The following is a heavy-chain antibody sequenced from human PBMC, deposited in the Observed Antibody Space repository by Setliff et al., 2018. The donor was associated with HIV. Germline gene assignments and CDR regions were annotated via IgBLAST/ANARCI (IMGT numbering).Heavy chain of an antibody. V-gene: IGHV4-59*01. Sequence: SETLSLTCTVSGGSISSYYWSWIRQPPGKGLEWIGYIYYNGSTNYNPSLKSRVTISVDTSKNQFSLKLSSVTAADTAVYYCARGTYYYDSSGYFNYYYGMDVWGQGTTVTVSS. D-gene: IGHD3-22*01. CDR2: IYYNGST. J-gene: IGHJ6*02. CDR3: ARGTYYYDSSGYFNYYYGMDV. CDR1: GGSISSYY.